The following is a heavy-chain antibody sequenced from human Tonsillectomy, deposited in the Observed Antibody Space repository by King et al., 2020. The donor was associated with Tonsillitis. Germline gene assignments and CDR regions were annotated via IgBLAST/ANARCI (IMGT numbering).Heavy chain of an antibody. V-gene: IGHV3-23*04. CDR1: GFPFSSYA. CDR3: AKDLIYYRGHCQH. CDR2: ISGSGDNT. Sequence: VQLVESGGGLVQPGGSLRLSCAASGFPFSSYAMNWVRQAPGKGLEWVSGISGSGDNTYYADSVKGRITVSRDNPKNTLYLQIHSLRAEDTAIYYCAKDLIYYRGHCQHWGQGTLVTVAS. D-gene: IGHD1-14*01. J-gene: IGHJ1*01.